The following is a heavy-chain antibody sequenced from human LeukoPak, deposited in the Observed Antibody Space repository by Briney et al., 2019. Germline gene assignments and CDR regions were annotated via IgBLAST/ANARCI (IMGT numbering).Heavy chain of an antibody. CDR3: SRGDDFSGDS. V-gene: IGHV3-21*01. CDR1: GFTFSSYS. Sequence: GGSLRLSCAASGFTFSSYSMNWVRQAPGKGLEWVSSISSSSSYIYYADSVKGRFTISRDNARNLLYLQMSSLRADDTAVYYCSRGDDFSGDSWGQGTLVTVSS. CDR2: ISSSSSYI. D-gene: IGHD3-16*01. J-gene: IGHJ5*01.